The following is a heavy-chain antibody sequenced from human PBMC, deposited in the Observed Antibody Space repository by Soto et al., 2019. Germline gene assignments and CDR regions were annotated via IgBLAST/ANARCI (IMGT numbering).Heavy chain of an antibody. CDR1: GFSLSTTGVG. CDR2: IYWNDDK. CDR3: THVTDYNSWSYYKFYYFAS. J-gene: IGHJ4*02. Sequence: QITLKESGPALVKPTQTLTVTCTFSGFSLSTTGVGVGWIRQPPGKALEWLALIYWNDDKSYSPSLKSRLTVANYTTKNQVILTRTNMDTVDTARYYCTHVTDYNSWSYYKFYYFASWGQGTLVTVS. D-gene: IGHD3-10*01. V-gene: IGHV2-5*01.